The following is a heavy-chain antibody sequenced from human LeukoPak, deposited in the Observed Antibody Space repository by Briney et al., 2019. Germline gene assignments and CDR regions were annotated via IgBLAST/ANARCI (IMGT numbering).Heavy chain of an antibody. Sequence: ASVKVSCKASGGTFSSYAISWVRQAPGQGLEWMGGIIPIFGTANYAQKFQGRVTITADESTSTAYMELSSLRSEDTAVYYCARVPRYDFWSGYYNDYWGQGTLVTVSS. CDR2: IIPIFGTA. CDR3: ARVPRYDFWSGYYNDY. J-gene: IGHJ4*02. V-gene: IGHV1-69*13. CDR1: GGTFSSYA. D-gene: IGHD3-3*01.